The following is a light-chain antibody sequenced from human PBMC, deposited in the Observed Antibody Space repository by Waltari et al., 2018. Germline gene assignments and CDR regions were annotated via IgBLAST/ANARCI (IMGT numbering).Light chain of an antibody. CDR2: GNS. CDR3: QSYDSSLSGLYV. V-gene: IGLV1-40*01. Sequence: QSVLTQPPSVSGAPGQRVTISCTGSSPTIGAGYDVHWYQQLPGTAPKLLIYGNSNRPSGVPDRFSGSKSGTSASLAITGLQAEDEADYYCQSYDSSLSGLYVFGTGTKVTVL. CDR1: SPTIGAGYD. J-gene: IGLJ1*01.